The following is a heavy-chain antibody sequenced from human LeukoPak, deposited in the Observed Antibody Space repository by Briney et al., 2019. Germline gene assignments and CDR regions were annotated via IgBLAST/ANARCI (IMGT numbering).Heavy chain of an antibody. D-gene: IGHD3-10*01. V-gene: IGHV1-18*04. CDR3: ARDPTPIWFGELLSYYYYGIDV. CDR1: GYTFTSYG. CDR2: ISAYNGNT. Sequence: ASVKVSCKASGYTFTSYGISWVRQAPGQGLEWMGWISAYNGNTNYAQKLQGRVTMTTDTSTSTAYMELRSLRSDDTAVYYCARDPTPIWFGELLSYYYYGIDVWGKGTTVTVSS. J-gene: IGHJ6*04.